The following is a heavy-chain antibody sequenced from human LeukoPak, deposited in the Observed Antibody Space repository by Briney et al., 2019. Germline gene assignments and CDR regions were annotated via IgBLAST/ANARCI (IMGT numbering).Heavy chain of an antibody. CDR1: GFTFSRYS. Sequence: GGSLRLSCAASGFTFSRYSINWVRQAPGKGLEWVSSISGDGNYIYYPDSMKGRFTVSRDNAKNSLYLQMDSLRAEDTAVYYCASTYDYDSSGYYPFDYWGQGTLVTVSS. CDR3: ASTYDYDSSGYYPFDY. D-gene: IGHD3-22*01. CDR2: ISGDGNYI. V-gene: IGHV3-21*01. J-gene: IGHJ4*02.